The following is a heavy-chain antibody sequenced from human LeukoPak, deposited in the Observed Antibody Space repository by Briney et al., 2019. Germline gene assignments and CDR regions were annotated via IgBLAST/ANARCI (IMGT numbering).Heavy chain of an antibody. D-gene: IGHD4-17*01. CDR3: AREDYGDFLFDY. CDR2: INPSGGST. J-gene: IGHJ4*02. CDR1: GYTFTSYY. V-gene: IGHV1-46*01. Sequence: ASVKVSCKASGYTFTSYYMHRVRQAPGQGLEWMGIINPSGGSTSYAQKFQGRVTMTRDTSTSTVYMELSSLRSEDTAVYYCAREDYGDFLFDYWGQGTLVTVSS.